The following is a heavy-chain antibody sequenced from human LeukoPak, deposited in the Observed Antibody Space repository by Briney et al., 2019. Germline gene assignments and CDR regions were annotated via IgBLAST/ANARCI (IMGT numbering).Heavy chain of an antibody. Sequence: PGGSRRLSCAASGFTFSTYGMHWVRQAPGKGLEGVSVIYSGGSTYYADSVKGRFTISRDNSKNTLYLQMNSLRAEDTAVYYCASYEQWLNYFDYWGQGTMVTVSS. V-gene: IGHV3-NL1*01. CDR2: IYSGGST. CDR1: GFTFSTYG. CDR3: ASYEQWLNYFDY. D-gene: IGHD6-19*01. J-gene: IGHJ4*02.